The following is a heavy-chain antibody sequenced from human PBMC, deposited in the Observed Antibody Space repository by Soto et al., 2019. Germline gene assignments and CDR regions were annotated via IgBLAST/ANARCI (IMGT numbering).Heavy chain of an antibody. J-gene: IGHJ6*02. V-gene: IGHV1-3*01. CDR3: ARDRNWNDVTDDYYYGMDV. CDR2: INPGNGNT. CDR1: RDTYTKYV. Sequence: ASVKVSCKVSRDTYTKYVIHWVRQAPGQRLEWMAWINPGNGNTMYSPKLQDRLTITRDTSTSTVYMELSSLRSEDTTVYYCARDRNWNDVTDDYYYGMDVWGQGTTVTVSS. D-gene: IGHD1-1*01.